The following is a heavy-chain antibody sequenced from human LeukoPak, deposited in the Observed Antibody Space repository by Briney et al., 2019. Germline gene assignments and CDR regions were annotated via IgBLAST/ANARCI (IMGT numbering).Heavy chain of an antibody. J-gene: IGHJ4*02. Sequence: GTSLRLSYAASGFNFRDSAMHWVRQPPGKGLEGVAVSSYDGTNKYYADSVNGRFTISRDNSKNTLFLQMNNLRLEDTAVYYCAADYGDYVSPSDWGQGSLVIVSS. V-gene: IGHV3-30*04. D-gene: IGHD4-17*01. CDR1: GFNFRDSA. CDR3: AADYGDYVSPSD. CDR2: SSYDGTNK.